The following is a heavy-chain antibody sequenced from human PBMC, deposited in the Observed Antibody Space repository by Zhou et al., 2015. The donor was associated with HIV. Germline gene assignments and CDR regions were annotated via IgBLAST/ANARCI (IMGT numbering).Heavy chain of an antibody. D-gene: IGHD1-20*01. Sequence: QVQLVQSGTEVKKPGASVKVSCKASGYTFTNYAMHWVRQAPGQRLEWMGWINAGSGNTKYSQQFQGRVTITRDTSASTAYMELSSLRSEDTAVYYCARGDHNWNYDYGMDVWGRRDHGHRLL. CDR1: GYTFTNYA. V-gene: IGHV1-3*01. CDR3: ARGDHNWNYDYGMDV. CDR2: INAGSGNT. J-gene: IGHJ6*02.